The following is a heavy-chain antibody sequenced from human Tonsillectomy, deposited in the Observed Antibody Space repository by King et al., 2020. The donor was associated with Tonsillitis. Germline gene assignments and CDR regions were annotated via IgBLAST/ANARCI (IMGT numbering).Heavy chain of an antibody. D-gene: IGHD1-26*01. J-gene: IGHJ4*02. CDR1: GFTFGNYA. V-gene: IGHV3-23*04. Sequence: VQLVESGGGLVQPGGSLRPSCAASGFTFGNYAMSGFRPAPGKGLGGVSIMSGSGVSPYYADSVKGRFTISRDNSKNTLYLQMNSLRAEDTAVYYCAKEKGGSILEAIDYWGQGTLVTVSS. CDR3: AKEKGGSILEAIDY. CDR2: MSGSGVSP.